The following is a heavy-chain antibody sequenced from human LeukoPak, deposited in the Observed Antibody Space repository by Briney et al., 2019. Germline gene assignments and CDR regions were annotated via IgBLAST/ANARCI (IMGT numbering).Heavy chain of an antibody. CDR2: IYYSGST. CDR3: ARGPRRYSSRYPYYYYYMDV. Sequence: PSETLSLTCTVSGGSISSSSYYWGWIRQPPGKGLEWIGSIYYSGSTYYNPSLKSRVTISVDTSKNQFSLKLSSVTAADTAVYYCARGPRRYSSRYPYYYYYMDVWGKGTTVTVSS. D-gene: IGHD6-13*01. CDR1: GGSISSSSYY. V-gene: IGHV4-39*07. J-gene: IGHJ6*03.